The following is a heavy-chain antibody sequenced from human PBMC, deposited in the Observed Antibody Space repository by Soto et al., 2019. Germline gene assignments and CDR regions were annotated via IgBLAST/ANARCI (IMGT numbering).Heavy chain of an antibody. J-gene: IGHJ6*02. D-gene: IGHD3-22*01. CDR3: ARVEAGAYYQDYYGMDV. CDR2: IIPVLGTA. V-gene: IGHV1-69*11. Sequence: QVQLVQSGAEVKKPGSSVKVSCKASGATFTNYAISWVRQAPGQGLECMGGIIPVLGTANYAQKFQGRVTITADESTRTADMELCSLRSEDTAVYFCARVEAGAYYQDYYGMDVWGQGTTVTVSS. CDR1: GATFTNYA.